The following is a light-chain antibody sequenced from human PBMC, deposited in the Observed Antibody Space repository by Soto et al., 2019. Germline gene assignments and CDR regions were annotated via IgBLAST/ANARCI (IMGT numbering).Light chain of an antibody. J-gene: IGKJ1*01. CDR3: QQYNSYSRT. CDR2: KAS. Sequence: DIQMTQSPSTLSASVGDRVTITCRASQSISSWLARYQHKPGKAPNLLIYKASNLQSGVPSRFSGSGSGTEFTLTISSLHPDDFATYYCQQYNSYSRTFGQGTKVEIK. CDR1: QSISSW. V-gene: IGKV1-5*03.